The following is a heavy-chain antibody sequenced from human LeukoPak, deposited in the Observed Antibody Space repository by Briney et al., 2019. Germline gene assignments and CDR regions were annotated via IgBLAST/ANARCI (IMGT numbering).Heavy chain of an antibody. D-gene: IGHD3-10*01. Sequence: PGGSLRLSCAASGFTFSSYGMHWVRQAPGKGLEWVSAISGSGGSTYYADSVKGRFTISRDNSKNTLYLQMNSLRAEDTAVYYCAKGPADYYGSGSYYDYFDYWGQGTLVTVSS. V-gene: IGHV3-23*01. CDR1: GFTFSSYG. J-gene: IGHJ4*02. CDR3: AKGPADYYGSGSYYDYFDY. CDR2: ISGSGGST.